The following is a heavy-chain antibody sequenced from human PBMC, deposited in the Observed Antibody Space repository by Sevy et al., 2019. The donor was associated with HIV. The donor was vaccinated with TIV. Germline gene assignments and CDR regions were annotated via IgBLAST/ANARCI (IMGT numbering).Heavy chain of an antibody. J-gene: IGHJ4*02. CDR1: GYSISSGYY. CDR3: ASQMGGGNFFYYYFDY. V-gene: IGHV4-38-2*02. D-gene: IGHD2-21*01. Sequence: SETLSLTCTVSGYSISSGYYWGWIWQPPGKGLEWIGSIYHSGSTYYNPSLKSRVTISVDTSKNQFSLKLSSVTAADTAVYYCASQMGGGNFFYYYFDYWGQGTLVTVSS. CDR2: IYHSGST.